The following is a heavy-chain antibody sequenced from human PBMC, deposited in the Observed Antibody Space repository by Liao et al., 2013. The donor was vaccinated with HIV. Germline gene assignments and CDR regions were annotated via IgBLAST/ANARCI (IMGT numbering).Heavy chain of an antibody. J-gene: IGHJ4*02. D-gene: IGHD5-24*01. CDR3: ARVTVGRWLTLRREKLGAY. CDR2: INHSGSA. Sequence: QVQLQQWGAGLLKPSETLSLTCAVYGASFSHYYWSWIRQPPGNGAWSGLGRINHSGSATYSPSLGSRVTISIDSSRNQFSLNLTSVTAADTATYYCARVTVGRWLTLRREKLGAYWGQGSLVTVSS. CDR1: GASFSHYY. V-gene: IGHV4-34*01.